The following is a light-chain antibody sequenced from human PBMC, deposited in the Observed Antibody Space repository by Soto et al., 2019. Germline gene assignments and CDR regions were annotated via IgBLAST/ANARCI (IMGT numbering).Light chain of an antibody. Sequence: EIVMTQSPATLSVSPGERATLSCRASQSVNSNLVWYQQKPGQAPRLLIYGASTRATGIPGRFSGSGYGTEFTITISSLQSEDFAVYYCQQYNTWLWTFGQGTKVEIK. V-gene: IGKV3-15*01. CDR1: QSVNSN. CDR2: GAS. J-gene: IGKJ1*01. CDR3: QQYNTWLWT.